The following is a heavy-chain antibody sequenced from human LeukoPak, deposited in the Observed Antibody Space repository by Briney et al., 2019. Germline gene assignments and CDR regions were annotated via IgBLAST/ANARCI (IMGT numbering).Heavy chain of an antibody. V-gene: IGHV4-59*12. Sequence: PSETLSLTCTVSGGSISSYYWSWIRQPPGKGLEWIGYIYYSGSTNYNPSLKSRVTISVDTSKNQFSLKLSSVTAADTAVYYCAKLPYYAFDIWGQGTMVTVSS. CDR3: AKLPYYAFDI. J-gene: IGHJ3*02. CDR2: IYYSGST. CDR1: GGSISSYY. D-gene: IGHD3-22*01.